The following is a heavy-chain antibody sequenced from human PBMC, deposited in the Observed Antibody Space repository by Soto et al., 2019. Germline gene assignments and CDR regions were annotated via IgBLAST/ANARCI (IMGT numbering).Heavy chain of an antibody. CDR1: GGSISGYY. D-gene: IGHD2-15*01. V-gene: IGHV4-59*01. J-gene: IGHJ4*02. CDR3: AAAPRY. CDR2: ILYSGST. Sequence: PSETRSFTCSVSGGSISGYYWGWIRQTPEKGLEWIGCILYSGSTNYNPSLRSEVTMLIDMSNNQFSLKLTSVSAADTAVYYSAAAPRYWRQEILFAVSS.